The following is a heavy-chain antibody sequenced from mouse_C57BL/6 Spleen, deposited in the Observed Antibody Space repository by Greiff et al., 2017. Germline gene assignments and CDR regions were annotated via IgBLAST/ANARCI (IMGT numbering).Heavy chain of an antibody. Sequence: EVQGVESGGGLVKPGGSLKLSCAASGFTFSDYGMHWVRQAPEKGLEWVAYISSGSSTIYYADTVKGQVTISRDNAKNTLFLQMTSLRSEDTAMYYWARDYYGSSYDAMDYWGQGTSVTVSS. CDR1: GFTFSDYG. CDR2: ISSGSSTI. CDR3: ARDYYGSSYDAMDY. D-gene: IGHD1-1*01. V-gene: IGHV5-17*01. J-gene: IGHJ4*01.